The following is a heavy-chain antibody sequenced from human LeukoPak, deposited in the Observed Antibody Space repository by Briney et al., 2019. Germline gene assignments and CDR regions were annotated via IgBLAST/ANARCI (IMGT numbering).Heavy chain of an antibody. CDR1: GFIFNSYW. D-gene: IGHD3-10*01. V-gene: IGHV3-7*05. Sequence: GGSLRLSCAASGFIFNSYWMSWVRQAPGKGLEWVANIEEEGSQKYYVDSVKGRFTISRDNAKNSLYLQMNSLRAEDTAVYYCARDGRAGYLDSWGQGTLVTLSA. CDR2: IEEEGSQK. CDR3: ARDGRAGYLDS. J-gene: IGHJ4*02.